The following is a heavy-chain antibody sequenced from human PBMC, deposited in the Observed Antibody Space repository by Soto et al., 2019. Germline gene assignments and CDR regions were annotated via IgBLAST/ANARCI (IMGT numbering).Heavy chain of an antibody. CDR1: GFTFSSYA. CDR3: AKDDVWSGYSEFDY. D-gene: IGHD3-3*01. Sequence: PGGSLRLSCAASGFTFSSYAMSWVRQSPGKGLEWVSAISGSGGSTYYADSVKGRFTISRDNSKNTLYLQMNSLRAEDTAVYYCAKDDVWSGYSEFDYWGQGTLVTVSS. J-gene: IGHJ4*02. V-gene: IGHV3-23*01. CDR2: ISGSGGST.